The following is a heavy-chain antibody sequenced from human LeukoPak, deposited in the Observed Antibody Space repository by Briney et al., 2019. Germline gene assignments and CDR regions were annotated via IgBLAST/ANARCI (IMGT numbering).Heavy chain of an antibody. J-gene: IGHJ5*02. CDR3: AKDGGILTGYYLYNWFDP. Sequence: GGSLRLSCAASGFSFSTYAMLWVRQAPGKGLEGVAVISYDESTIFYAGSVKGRFTISRDNSKNTLYLQMNSLRAEDTAVYYCAKDGGILTGYYLYNWFDPWGQGTLVTVSS. CDR2: ISYDESTI. D-gene: IGHD3-9*01. V-gene: IGHV3-30*18. CDR1: GFSFSTYA.